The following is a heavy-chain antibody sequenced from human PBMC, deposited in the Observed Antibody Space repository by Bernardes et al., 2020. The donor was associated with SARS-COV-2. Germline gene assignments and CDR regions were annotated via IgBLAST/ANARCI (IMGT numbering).Heavy chain of an antibody. Sequence: SETLSLNCTVSGGSISGYYLSWIRQAPEMRLEWIGYIDNRGNTKFNPSLKSRVTISVDTSKNQFSLKVTSVTAADTAIYYCARHGAGEDLSYFDYWGRGTLVTVSS. CDR2: IDNRGNT. CDR1: GGSISGYY. V-gene: IGHV4-59*01. D-gene: IGHD3-16*01. CDR3: ARHGAGEDLSYFDY. J-gene: IGHJ4*02.